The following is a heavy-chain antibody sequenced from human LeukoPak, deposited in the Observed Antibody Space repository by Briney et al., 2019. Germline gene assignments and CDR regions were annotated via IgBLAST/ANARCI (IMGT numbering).Heavy chain of an antibody. V-gene: IGHV3-15*01. CDR1: GFTFSNAW. CDR2: IKSKTDGGTT. Sequence: GGSLRLSCAASGFTFSNAWMSWVRQAPGKGLEWVGRIKSKTDGGTTDYAAPVKGRFTISRDDSKNTLYLQMNSLKTEDTAVYYCTTSVVGVDEADYWGQGTLVTVSS. D-gene: IGHD1-26*01. CDR3: TTSVVGVDEADY. J-gene: IGHJ4*02.